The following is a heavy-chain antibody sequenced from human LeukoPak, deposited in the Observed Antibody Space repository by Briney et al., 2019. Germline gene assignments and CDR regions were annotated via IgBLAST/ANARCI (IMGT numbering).Heavy chain of an antibody. CDR1: GFTFSSYA. CDR3: AGDPDCSGGSCYSDYFDY. CDR2: ISYDGSNK. V-gene: IGHV3-30*04. D-gene: IGHD2-15*01. J-gene: IGHJ4*02. Sequence: GGSLRLSCAASGFTFSSYAMHWVRQAPGKGLEWVAVISYDGSNKYYADSVKGRFTISRDNSKNTLYLQMNSLRAEDTAVYYCAGDPDCSGGSCYSDYFDYWGQGTLVTVSS.